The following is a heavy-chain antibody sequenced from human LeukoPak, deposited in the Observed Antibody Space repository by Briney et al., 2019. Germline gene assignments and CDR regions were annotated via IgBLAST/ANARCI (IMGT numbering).Heavy chain of an antibody. V-gene: IGHV4-31*03. CDR3: ARGNRFGESDY. CDR1: GGSISGGDYY. J-gene: IGHJ4*02. Sequence: TSETLSLTCTVSGGSISGGDYYWSWIRQHPGKGLEWIGYIYYSGNTYYNPSLKSRVTISVDMSKNQFSLKLTSVTAADTAVYYCARGNRFGESDYWGQGTLVTVSS. CDR2: IYYSGNT. D-gene: IGHD3-10*01.